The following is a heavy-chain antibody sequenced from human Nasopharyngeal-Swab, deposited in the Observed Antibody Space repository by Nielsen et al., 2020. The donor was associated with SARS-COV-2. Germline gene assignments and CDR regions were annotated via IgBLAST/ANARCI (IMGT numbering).Heavy chain of an antibody. Sequence: GESLKISCAASGFTFSSYSMNWVRQAPGKGLEWVSSISSSSSYIYYADSVKGRFTISRDNAKNSLYLQMNSLRAEDTAVYYCARSIAARPFDYWGQGTLVTVSS. D-gene: IGHD6-6*01. CDR3: ARSIAARPFDY. J-gene: IGHJ4*02. V-gene: IGHV3-21*01. CDR1: GFTFSSYS. CDR2: ISSSSSYI.